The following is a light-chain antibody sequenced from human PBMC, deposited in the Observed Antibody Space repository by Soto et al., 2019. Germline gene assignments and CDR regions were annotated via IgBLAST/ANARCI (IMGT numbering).Light chain of an antibody. CDR3: QQYNSYSIT. CDR2: DAS. Sequence: GDRVTITCRASQSISNWLAWYQQKPGKAPKLLIYDASSLESGVPSRFSGSGSGTEFTLTISSLQPDDFATYYCQQYNSYSITFGQGARLEIK. V-gene: IGKV1-5*01. CDR1: QSISNW. J-gene: IGKJ5*01.